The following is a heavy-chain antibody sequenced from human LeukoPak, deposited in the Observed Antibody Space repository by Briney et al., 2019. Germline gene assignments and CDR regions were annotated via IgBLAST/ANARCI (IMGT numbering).Heavy chain of an antibody. CDR2: ITNSSSYI. CDR1: GFTFNNYS. D-gene: IGHD4-17*01. Sequence: KPGGSLRLSCTASGFTFNNYSMNWVRQAPGKGLEWVAFITNSSSYIYYADSVKGRFTISRNNPKNSLYLQMNSLRTEDTAVYYCARNRGDPSYFDYWGQGTLVTVSS. J-gene: IGHJ4*02. V-gene: IGHV3-21*01. CDR3: ARNRGDPSYFDY.